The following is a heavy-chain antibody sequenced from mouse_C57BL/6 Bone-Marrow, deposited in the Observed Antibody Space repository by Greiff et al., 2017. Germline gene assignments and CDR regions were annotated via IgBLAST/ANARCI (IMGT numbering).Heavy chain of an antibody. D-gene: IGHD4-1*02. CDR1: GYTFTSYW. CDR3: ARSQLGHYFDY. Sequence: VQLKQPGAELVMPGASVKLSCKASGYTFTSYWMHWVKQRPGQGLEWIGEIDPSDSYTNYNQKLKGKSTLTVDKSSSTAYMQLSSLTSEDSAVYYCARSQLGHYFDYWGQGTTLTVSS. CDR2: IDPSDSYT. V-gene: IGHV1-69*01. J-gene: IGHJ2*01.